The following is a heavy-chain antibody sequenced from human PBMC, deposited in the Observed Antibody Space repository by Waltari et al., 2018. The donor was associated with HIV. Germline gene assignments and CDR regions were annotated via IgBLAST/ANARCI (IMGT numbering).Heavy chain of an antibody. Sequence: EVQLLESGGGLVQPGGYLRLSCADSGFSFSSHAMSWVRQVPGKGLEWVSGISGGATCTYYADPVKGRFTISRDNSKSTLYLQMNSLRADDTAVYYCAKVRTTVTAVFYFDSWGRGALVTFSS. J-gene: IGHJ2*01. V-gene: IGHV3-23*01. CDR3: AKVRTTVTAVFYFDS. D-gene: IGHD4-17*01. CDR1: GFSFSSHA. CDR2: ISGGATCT.